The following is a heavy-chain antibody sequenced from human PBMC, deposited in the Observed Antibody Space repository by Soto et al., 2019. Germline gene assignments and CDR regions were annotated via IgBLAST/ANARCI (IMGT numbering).Heavy chain of an antibody. CDR3: AREMWTRTGPQNFFDY. CDR1: GYTFTSYG. CDR2: ISPSSGVT. Sequence: QVQLVQSEGEVRQPGASVKVSCRASGYTFTSYGIIWVRQAPGQGLEWMGYISPSSGVTRYAQNLQGRVTLTTDTSTTTAYMELRSLSSDDTAVSYCAREMWTRTGPQNFFDYWGLGALVNVSS. V-gene: IGHV1-18*01. J-gene: IGHJ4*02. D-gene: IGHD2-21*01.